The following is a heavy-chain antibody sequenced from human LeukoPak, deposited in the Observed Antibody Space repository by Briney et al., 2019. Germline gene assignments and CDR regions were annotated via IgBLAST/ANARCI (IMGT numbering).Heavy chain of an antibody. D-gene: IGHD6-13*01. CDR3: ARVYSIAAAGNWFDP. CDR1: GYTFTSYG. CDR2: ISAYNGNT. Sequence: ASVNVSCKASGYTFTSYGISWVRQAPGQGLEWMGWISAYNGNTNYAQKLQGRVTMTTDTSTSTAYMELRSLRSDDTAVYYCARVYSIAAAGNWFDPWGQGTLVTVSS. J-gene: IGHJ5*02. V-gene: IGHV1-18*01.